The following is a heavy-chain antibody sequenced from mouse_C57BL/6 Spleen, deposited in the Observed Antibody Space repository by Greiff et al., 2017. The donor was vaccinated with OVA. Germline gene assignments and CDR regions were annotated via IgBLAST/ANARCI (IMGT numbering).Heavy chain of an antibody. CDR3: ARSITTVVSNWYFDV. Sequence: QVHVKQPGAELVKPGASVKLSCKASGYTFTSYWMHWVKQRPGQGLEWIGMIHPNSGSTNYNEKFKSKATLTVDKSSSTAYMQLSSLTSEDSAVYYCARSITTVVSNWYFDVWGTGTTVTVSS. CDR2: IHPNSGST. CDR1: GYTFTSYW. D-gene: IGHD1-1*01. V-gene: IGHV1-64*01. J-gene: IGHJ1*03.